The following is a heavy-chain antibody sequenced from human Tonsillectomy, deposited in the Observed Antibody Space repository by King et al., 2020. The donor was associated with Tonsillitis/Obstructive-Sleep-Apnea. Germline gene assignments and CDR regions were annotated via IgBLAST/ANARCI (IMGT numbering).Heavy chain of an antibody. V-gene: IGHV7-4-1*02. CDR1: GYTFNKYA. J-gene: IGHJ4*02. Sequence: QLVQSGSELKKPGASVKVSCKASGYTFNKYAVIWVRQAPGQGLEWMGWINTETGNPTYAQGFTGRFVFSFDTSVRTAYLQISSLKAENTAIYYCARECTSAYRGPEYWGQGTLVTVSS. D-gene: IGHD2-8*02. CDR3: ARECTSAYRGPEY. CDR2: INTETGNP.